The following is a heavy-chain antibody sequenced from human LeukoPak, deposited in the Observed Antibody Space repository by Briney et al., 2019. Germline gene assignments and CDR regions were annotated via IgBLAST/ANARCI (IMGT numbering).Heavy chain of an antibody. D-gene: IGHD2-2*01. J-gene: IGHJ3*02. Sequence: SETLSLTCTVSGGSISSYYWSWIRQPPGKGLEWIGYIYYSGSTNYNPSLKSRVTISVDRSKNQFSLKLSSVTAADTAVYYCAREYCSSTSCYPVSYGAFDIWGQGTMVTVSS. CDR2: IYYSGST. V-gene: IGHV4-59*12. CDR3: AREYCSSTSCYPVSYGAFDI. CDR1: GGSISSYY.